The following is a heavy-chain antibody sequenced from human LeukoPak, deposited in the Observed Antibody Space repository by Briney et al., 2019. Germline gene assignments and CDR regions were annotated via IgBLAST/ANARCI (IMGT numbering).Heavy chain of an antibody. CDR1: GVTFSSYA. D-gene: IGHD4-17*01. CDR3: AKSSGDYKTKFDS. CDR2: IGGSGGST. Sequence: PGGSLRLSCAASGVTFSSYAMSWVRQAPGKGLEWVSGIGGSGGSTYYADSVKGRLTISRDNSKNTVYLQMNSLRAEDTAVYYCAKSSGDYKTKFDSWGQGTLVTVSS. J-gene: IGHJ4*02. V-gene: IGHV3-23*01.